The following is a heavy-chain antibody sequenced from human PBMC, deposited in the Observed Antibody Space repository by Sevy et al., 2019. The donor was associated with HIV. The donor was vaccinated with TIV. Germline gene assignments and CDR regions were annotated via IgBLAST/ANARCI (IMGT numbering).Heavy chain of an antibody. D-gene: IGHD6-25*01. Sequence: GGSLRLSCVASGFTFSNSWMNWVRQAPGKGLEWVANINPGGTEGFYVDSVKGRFIISRDNAKNSLFLQMNSLRAEDTAVYYCTRVSSGTDDDYWGQGTLVTVSS. CDR1: GFTFSNSW. CDR2: INPGGTEG. V-gene: IGHV3-7*01. CDR3: TRVSSGTDDDY. J-gene: IGHJ4*02.